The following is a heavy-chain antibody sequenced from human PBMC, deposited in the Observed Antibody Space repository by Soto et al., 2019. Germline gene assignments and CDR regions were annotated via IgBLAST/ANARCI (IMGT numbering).Heavy chain of an antibody. D-gene: IGHD1-1*01. Sequence: VASVKVSCKASGYTFTSYDINWVRQATGQGLEWMGWMNPNSDNTGYAQKFQGRVTMTRNTSISTAYMELSSLRSEDTAVYYCARDHTSWNDFYYYGMDVWGQGTTVTVSS. V-gene: IGHV1-8*01. J-gene: IGHJ6*02. CDR2: MNPNSDNT. CDR1: GYTFTSYD. CDR3: ARDHTSWNDFYYYGMDV.